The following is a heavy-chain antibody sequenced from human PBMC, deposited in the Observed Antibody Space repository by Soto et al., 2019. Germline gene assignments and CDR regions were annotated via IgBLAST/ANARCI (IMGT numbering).Heavy chain of an antibody. CDR3: ARVDSGGYAYFDY. D-gene: IGHD5-12*01. V-gene: IGHV4-31*03. CDR1: GCSITRGGYY. CDR2: IYYSGST. J-gene: IGHJ4*02. Sequence: PSETLSLTCTVSGCSITRGGYYWTWIRQHPGKGLEWIGYIYYSGSTYYNPSLKSRLTMSVDTSKNQFSLKLSSVTVADTAVYYCARVDSGGYAYFDYWGQGTLVTVSS.